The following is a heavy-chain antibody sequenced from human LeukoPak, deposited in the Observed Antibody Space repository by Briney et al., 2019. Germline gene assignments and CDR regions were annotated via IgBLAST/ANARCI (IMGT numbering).Heavy chain of an antibody. CDR2: ISGSGGST. Sequence: GGSLRLSCAASGFTFSSYAMSWVRQAPGKGLEWVSAISGSGGSTYYADSVKGRFTISRDNSKNTLYLQMNSLRAEDTAVYYCAKEPHLTWIQLWLPGNWFDPWGQGTLVTVSS. CDR1: GFTFSSYA. V-gene: IGHV3-23*01. D-gene: IGHD5-18*01. CDR3: AKEPHLTWIQLWLPGNWFDP. J-gene: IGHJ5*02.